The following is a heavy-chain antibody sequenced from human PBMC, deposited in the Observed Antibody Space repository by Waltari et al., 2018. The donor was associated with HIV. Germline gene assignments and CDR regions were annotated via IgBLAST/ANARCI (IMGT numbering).Heavy chain of an antibody. D-gene: IGHD6-13*01. CDR3: ARHSSSHPYYYAMDV. Sequence: EVQLLESGGGLVQPGQSLRISCTVSVFCFFTSAMIWVRQAPGKGLEWVSAISGTGDHTFYADSVKGRFTISRDNSKRTLYLQMNSLRAEDTALYYCARHSSSHPYYYAMDVWGQGTTVTVSS. CDR2: ISGTGDHT. CDR1: VFCFFTSA. J-gene: IGHJ6*02. V-gene: IGHV3-23*01.